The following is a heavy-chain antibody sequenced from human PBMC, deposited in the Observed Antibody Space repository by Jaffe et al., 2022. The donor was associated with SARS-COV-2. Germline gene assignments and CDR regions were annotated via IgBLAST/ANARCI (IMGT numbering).Heavy chain of an antibody. CDR2: ISSSSSYI. CDR1: GFTFSSYS. CDR3: ARDREPRRKGGFDY. V-gene: IGHV3-21*01. D-gene: IGHD1-26*01. Sequence: EVQLVESGGGLVKPGGSLRLSCAASGFTFSSYSMNWVRQAPGKGLEWVSSISSSSSYIYYADSVKGRFTISRDNAKNSLYLQMNSLRAEDTAVYYCARDREPRRKGGFDYWGQGTLVTVSS. J-gene: IGHJ4*02.